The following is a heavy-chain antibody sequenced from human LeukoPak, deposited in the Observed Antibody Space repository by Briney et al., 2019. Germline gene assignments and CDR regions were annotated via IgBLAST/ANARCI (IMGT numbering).Heavy chain of an antibody. CDR1: GFTVSSNY. CDR3: ASYSEQSVGGGFDI. CDR2: IYSGGST. V-gene: IGHV3-66*01. D-gene: IGHD2-15*01. Sequence: GGSLRLSCAASGFTVSSNYMSWVRQAPGKGLEWVSVIYSGGSTYYADSVKGRFTISRDNSKNTLYLQMNSLRAEDTAVYYCASYSEQSVGGGFDIWGQGTMVTVSS. J-gene: IGHJ3*02.